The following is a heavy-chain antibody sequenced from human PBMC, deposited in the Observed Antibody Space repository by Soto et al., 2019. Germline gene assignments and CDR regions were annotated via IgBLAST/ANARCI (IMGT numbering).Heavy chain of an antibody. CDR1: GFSLGTFGVV. CDR3: AYRNWVTMVRCFIIFRGGIDLFDS. Sequence: SGPTLVNPTQTLTLTCTVSGFSLGTFGVVVGWIRQPPGKALEWLALIYWNDDKRYSPSLKSRLSVTKDTSKNQVVLTMTNMEPAHTATYYCAYRNWVTMVRCFIIFRGGIDLFDSRGQGTSVTVSS. J-gene: IGHJ5*01. V-gene: IGHV2-5*01. D-gene: IGHD3-10*01. CDR2: IYWNDDK.